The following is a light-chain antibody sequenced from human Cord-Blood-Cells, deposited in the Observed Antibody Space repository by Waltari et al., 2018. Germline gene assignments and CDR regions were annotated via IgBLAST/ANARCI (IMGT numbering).Light chain of an antibody. V-gene: IGLV1-40*01. Sequence: QSVLTQPPSVSGAPGPRVTISCTRRSSTIGAGYDVHWYQQLPGTAPKLLIYGNSNRPSGVPDRFSGSKSGTSASLAITGLQAEDEADYYCQSYDSSLSGVVFGGGTKLTVL. CDR1: SSTIGAGYD. J-gene: IGLJ2*01. CDR2: GNS. CDR3: QSYDSSLSGVV.